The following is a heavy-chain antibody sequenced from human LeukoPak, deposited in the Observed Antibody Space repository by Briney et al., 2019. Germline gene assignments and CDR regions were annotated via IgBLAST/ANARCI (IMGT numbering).Heavy chain of an antibody. CDR2: TYYRSNWYN. CDR3: ARDPEWVYDTFDV. D-gene: IGHD3-3*01. J-gene: IGHJ3*01. V-gene: IGHV6-1*01. CDR1: GDSVSSYSAA. Sequence: SQTLSLTCAISGDSVSSYSAAWNWIRQSPSRGLEWLGRTYYRSNWYNDYAGSLGGRITINPDTSRNQFSLHLSSVTPDDTAVYYCARDPEWVYDTFDVWGQGTMVTVSS.